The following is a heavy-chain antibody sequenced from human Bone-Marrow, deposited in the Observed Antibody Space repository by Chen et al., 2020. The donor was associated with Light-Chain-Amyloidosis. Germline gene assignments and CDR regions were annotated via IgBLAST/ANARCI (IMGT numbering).Heavy chain of an antibody. D-gene: IGHD5-12*01. CDR2: IYPDDSDA. Sequence: EVQLEPSGPAVQKPGESLRISGKCSGKTFPKYWIGWVRQMPGKGLEWMGVIYPDDSDARYSPSFEGQVTISADKSITTAYLQWRSLKASDTAMYYCARRRDGYNFDYWGQGTLVTVSS. J-gene: IGHJ4*02. CDR3: ARRRDGYNFDY. V-gene: IGHV5-51*01. CDR1: GKTFPKYW.